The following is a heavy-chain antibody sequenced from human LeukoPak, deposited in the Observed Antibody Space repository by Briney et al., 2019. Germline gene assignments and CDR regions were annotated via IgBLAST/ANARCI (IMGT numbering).Heavy chain of an antibody. CDR2: IYTRGNT. D-gene: IGHD3-10*01. J-gene: IGHJ4*02. CDR1: GAPVNFYY. V-gene: IGHV4-4*07. CDR3: AKESRLGGASGSHHFDY. Sequence: PSETLSLTCTVSGAPVNFYYLSWIRHSAEKGLEWIGRIYTRGNTNYNPSLKSRVTLSVDTSRNQFSLMLNSVTAADTAVYYCAKESRLGGASGSHHFDYWGQGVLVAVSS.